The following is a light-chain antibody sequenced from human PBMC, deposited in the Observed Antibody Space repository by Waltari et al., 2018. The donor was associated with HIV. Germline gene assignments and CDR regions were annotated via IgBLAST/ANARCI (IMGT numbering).Light chain of an antibody. V-gene: IGKV1-39*01. CDR1: QNIRTN. J-gene: IGKJ1*01. CDR3: QQSYTTPRT. Sequence: DIQMTQSPSSLSASVGDRVTITCRASQNIRTNLNWYQQKKGKVPSRFSGSGSGTDFTLTISSLQPEDFATYHCQQSYTTPRTFGQGTKVEI.